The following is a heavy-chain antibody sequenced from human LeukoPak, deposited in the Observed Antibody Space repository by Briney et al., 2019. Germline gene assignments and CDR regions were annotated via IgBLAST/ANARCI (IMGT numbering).Heavy chain of an antibody. J-gene: IGHJ4*02. Sequence: ASVKVSFKASGGTFSSYAISWVRQAPGQGLEWMGGIIPIFGTANYAQKFQGRVTITTDESTSTAYMELSSLRSEDTAVYYCARSVSGSPRFDYWGQGTLVTVSS. V-gene: IGHV1-69*05. CDR2: IIPIFGTA. CDR1: GGTFSSYA. CDR3: ARSVSGSPRFDY. D-gene: IGHD1-26*01.